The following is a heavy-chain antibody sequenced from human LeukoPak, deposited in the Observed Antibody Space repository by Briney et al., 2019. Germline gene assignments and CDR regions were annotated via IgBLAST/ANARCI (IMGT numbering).Heavy chain of an antibody. CDR2: MSYDGNNI. J-gene: IGHJ4*02. V-gene: IGHV3-30-3*01. D-gene: IGHD6-13*01. CDR3: TREWGAAADY. Sequence: PGRSLRLSCVTSGFTFLDFAVHWDRQAPGKGLEWVAVMSYDGNNIYYADSVKGRFTLSRDSSKNTLYLQMNSLRPEDTAVYYCTREWGAAADYWGQGTLVTVSS. CDR1: GFTFLDFA.